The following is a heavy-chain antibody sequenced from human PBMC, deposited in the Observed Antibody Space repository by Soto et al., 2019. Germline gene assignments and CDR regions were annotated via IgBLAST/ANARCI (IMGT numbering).Heavy chain of an antibody. J-gene: IGHJ6*02. Sequence: PGGSLRLSCAAAGFTVDYYSINWVRQAPGKGLEWVSYISSSSGSIFYAASVKGRFTISRDDSNSIAYLQMNSLKTEDTAVYYCQYQLLTYYYGMDVWGQGTTVTVS. CDR3: QYQLLTYYYGMDV. CDR2: ISSSSGSI. D-gene: IGHD2-2*01. V-gene: IGHV3-48*01. CDR1: GFTVDYYS.